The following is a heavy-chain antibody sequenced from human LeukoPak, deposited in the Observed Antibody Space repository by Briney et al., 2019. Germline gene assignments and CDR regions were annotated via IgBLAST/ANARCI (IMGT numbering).Heavy chain of an antibody. CDR1: GFTFSSYG. Sequence: PGGSLRLSCAASGFTFSSYGMHWVRQAPGKGLEWVAVIWYDGSNKYYADSVKGRFTISRDNSKNTLYLQMSSLRAEDTAVYYCARDLDCTNGVCYMTYYYGMDVWGQGTTVTVSS. V-gene: IGHV3-33*08. CDR3: ARDLDCTNGVCYMTYYYGMDV. J-gene: IGHJ6*02. D-gene: IGHD2-8*01. CDR2: IWYDGSNK.